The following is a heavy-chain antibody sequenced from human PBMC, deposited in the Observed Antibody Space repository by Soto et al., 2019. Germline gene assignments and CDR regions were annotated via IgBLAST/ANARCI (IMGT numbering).Heavy chain of an antibody. CDR1: GGSISTSNW. V-gene: IGHV4-4*02. Sequence: QVQLQESGPGLVKPSGTLSLTCAVSGGSISTSNWWSWVRQPPGKGLEWIGEVYRTGSTNYNPSLESRVTISVDKSKNQFSRKLTSVTAADTAVYYCARARATIAAAAIFDCWGQGTLVTVSS. J-gene: IGHJ4*02. CDR2: VYRTGST. D-gene: IGHD6-13*01. CDR3: ARARATIAAAAIFDC.